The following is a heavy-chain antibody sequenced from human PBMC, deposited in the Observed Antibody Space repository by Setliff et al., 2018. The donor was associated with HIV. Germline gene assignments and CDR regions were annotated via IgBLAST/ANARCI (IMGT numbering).Heavy chain of an antibody. CDR1: GFTFSTYW. CDR3: ARQATYYDTLTGYYGYQYYYMDV. J-gene: IGHJ6*03. D-gene: IGHD3-9*01. Sequence: GGSLRLSCAASGFTFSTYWMSWVRQAPGTGLEWVANIKQHGSEKYYVDSVKGRFTISRDNAKNSLYLQMNSLRAEDTAVYYCARQATYYDTLTGYYGYQYYYMDVWGKGTTVTVSS. CDR2: IKQHGSEK. V-gene: IGHV3-7*01.